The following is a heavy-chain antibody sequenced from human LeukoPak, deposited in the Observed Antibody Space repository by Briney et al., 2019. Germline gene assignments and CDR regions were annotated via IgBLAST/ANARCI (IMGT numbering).Heavy chain of an antibody. CDR2: INPNSGGT. CDR1: GYTFTGYY. D-gene: IGHD3-22*01. V-gene: IGHV1-2*02. CDR3: AKDISGDYSDMRGIDY. J-gene: IGHJ4*02. Sequence: ASVKVSCKASGYTFTGYYMHWVRQAPGQGLEWMGWINPNSGGTNYAQKFQGRVTMTRDTSISTAYMELSRLRSDDTALYYCAKDISGDYSDMRGIDYWGQGTLVTVSS.